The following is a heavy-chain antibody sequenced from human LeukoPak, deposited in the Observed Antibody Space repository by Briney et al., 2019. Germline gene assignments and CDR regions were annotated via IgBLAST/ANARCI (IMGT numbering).Heavy chain of an antibody. CDR2: IYYSGST. Sequence: SETLSLTCTVSGGSISSSSYYWGWIRQPPGKGLEWIGSIYYSGSTYYNPSLKSRVTISLDTSKNQFSLRLSSVTAADTAVYYCARHRLARGRLTAFDIWGQGTMVTVSS. CDR1: GGSISSSSYY. D-gene: IGHD3-10*01. J-gene: IGHJ3*02. V-gene: IGHV4-39*01. CDR3: ARHRLARGRLTAFDI.